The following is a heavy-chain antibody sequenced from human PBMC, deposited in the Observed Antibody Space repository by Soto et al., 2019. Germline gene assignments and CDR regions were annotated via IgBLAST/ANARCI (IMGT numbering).Heavy chain of an antibody. D-gene: IGHD5-12*01. V-gene: IGHV3-48*02. Sequence: PGGSLRLSCAASGFTFSSYSMNWVRQAPGKGLEWVSYISSSSSTIYYADSVKGRFTISRDNTKNSLYLQMNSLRDEDTAVYYCARDSYPLPPTRRGRGSVLGYWGQGTLVTVSS. CDR2: ISSSSSTI. CDR3: ARDSYPLPPTRRGRGSVLGY. J-gene: IGHJ4*02. CDR1: GFTFSSYS.